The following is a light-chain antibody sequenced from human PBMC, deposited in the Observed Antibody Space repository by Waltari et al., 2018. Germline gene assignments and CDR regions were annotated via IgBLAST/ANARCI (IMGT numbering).Light chain of an antibody. Sequence: TLSCRATQRIGTYLAWYQQKTGQAPRLLIYDASNRATGIPARFSGSGSGTDFTLTISSLEPEDFAVYHCQQGTTWLFGPGTKVEIK. J-gene: IGKJ3*01. CDR2: DAS. V-gene: IGKV3-11*01. CDR3: QQGTTWL. CDR1: QRIGTY.